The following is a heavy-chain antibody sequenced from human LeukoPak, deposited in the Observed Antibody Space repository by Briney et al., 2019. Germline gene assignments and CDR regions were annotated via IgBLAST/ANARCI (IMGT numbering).Heavy chain of an antibody. V-gene: IGHV1-69*13. J-gene: IGHJ4*02. CDR1: GGTFSSYA. CDR3: ARGAGYNYPYYFDY. D-gene: IGHD5-24*01. CDR2: IIPIFGTA. Sequence: SVKVSCKASGGTFSSYAISWVRQAPGQGLEWMGGIIPIFGTANYAQRFQGRVTITADESTSTAYMELSSLRSEDTAVYYCARGAGYNYPYYFDYWGQGTLVTVSS.